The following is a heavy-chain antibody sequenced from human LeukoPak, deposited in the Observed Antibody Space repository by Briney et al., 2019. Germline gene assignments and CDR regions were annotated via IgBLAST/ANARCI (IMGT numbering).Heavy chain of an antibody. J-gene: IGHJ5*02. Sequence: GGSLRLSCAASGFTFNSYGMTWVRQAPGKGLGWVSSISGSGGSTYYADSVKGRFTISRDNSENTVYLQMNSLRAEDTAVYYCAKGMSWFDPWGQGTLVTVS. CDR2: ISGSGGST. CDR1: GFTFNSYG. V-gene: IGHV3-23*01. CDR3: AKGMSWFDP.